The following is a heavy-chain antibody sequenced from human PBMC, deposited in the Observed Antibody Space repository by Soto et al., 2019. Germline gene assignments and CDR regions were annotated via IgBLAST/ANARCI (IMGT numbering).Heavy chain of an antibody. D-gene: IGHD5-12*01. CDR3: ARDLGMATINYYYGMDA. V-gene: IGHV3-33*01. CDR1: GFTFSSYG. J-gene: IGHJ6*02. CDR2: IWYDGSNK. Sequence: GGSLRLSCAASGFTFSSYGMHWVRQAPGKGLEWVAVIWYDGSNKYYADSVKGRFTISRDNSKNTLYLQMNSLRAEDTAVYYCARDLGMATINYYYGMDAWGQGTTVTVSS.